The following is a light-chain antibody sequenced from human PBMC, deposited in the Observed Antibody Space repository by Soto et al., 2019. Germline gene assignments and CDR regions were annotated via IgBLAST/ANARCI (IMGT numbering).Light chain of an antibody. CDR3: QKYNSAPHT. V-gene: IGKV1-27*01. CDR2: AAS. J-gene: IGKJ3*01. CDR1: QSISNY. Sequence: DIQMTQSPSSLSESVGDRVTITCRASQSISNYLAWYQQKPAKVPKLLIYAASSLQSGVPSRFGGSGSGTDFTLTISRLQPEDGATYYYQKYNSAPHTFGPGTKVDIK.